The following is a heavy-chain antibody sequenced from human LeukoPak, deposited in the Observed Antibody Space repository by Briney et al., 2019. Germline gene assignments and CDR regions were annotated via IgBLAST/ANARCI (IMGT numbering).Heavy chain of an antibody. V-gene: IGHV3-48*01. CDR2: ISSGSSTI. CDR1: GFTFSSYS. Sequence: PGGSLRLSCAASGFTFSSYSMDWVRQAPGKGLEWVSYISSGSSTIYYADSVKGRFIISRDNAKNSLYLQMNSLRAEDTAVYYCARYANHGFDYWGQGTLVTVSS. CDR3: ARYANHGFDY. J-gene: IGHJ4*02.